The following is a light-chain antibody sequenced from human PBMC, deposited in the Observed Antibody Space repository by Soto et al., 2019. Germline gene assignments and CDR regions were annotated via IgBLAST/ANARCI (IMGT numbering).Light chain of an antibody. V-gene: IGLV1-51*01. J-gene: IGLJ2*01. CDR1: SSNIGNND. Sequence: QSVLTQPPSVSGAPGQKVTISCSGSSSNIGNNDVSWYRQLPGTAPKLLIYDNNKRPSGIPDRFSGSKSGTSATLGITGLQTGDEADYYCRTWDSSLSAVVFGGGTKLTVL. CDR2: DNN. CDR3: RTWDSSLSAVV.